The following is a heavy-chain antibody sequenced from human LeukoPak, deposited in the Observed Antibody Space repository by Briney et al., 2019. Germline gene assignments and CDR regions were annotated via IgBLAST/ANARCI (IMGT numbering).Heavy chain of an antibody. CDR1: GGSFSGYY. CDR2: INHSGST. J-gene: IGHJ4*02. D-gene: IGHD5-18*01. CDR3: ARRGAAMVN. V-gene: IGHV4-34*01. Sequence: SETLSLTCAVYGGSFSGYYRSWIRQPPGKGLEWIGEINHSGSTNYNPSLKSRVTISVDTSKNQFSLKLSSVTAADTAVYYCARRGAAMVNWGQGTLVTVSS.